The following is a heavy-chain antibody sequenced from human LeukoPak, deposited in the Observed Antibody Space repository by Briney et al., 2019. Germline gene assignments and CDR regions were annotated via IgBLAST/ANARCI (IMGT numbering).Heavy chain of an antibody. V-gene: IGHV5-51*01. CDR3: ARRASATEDLDY. Sequence: GESLKISCKGSGYSFTSYWIAWVRQMPGKGLEWMGIIYPGDSDTRYSPSFQGQVTISADKSINIAYLQWSSLKASDTAIYYCARRASATEDLDYWGQGNLVTVSS. J-gene: IGHJ4*02. CDR1: GYSFTSYW. CDR2: IYPGDSDT.